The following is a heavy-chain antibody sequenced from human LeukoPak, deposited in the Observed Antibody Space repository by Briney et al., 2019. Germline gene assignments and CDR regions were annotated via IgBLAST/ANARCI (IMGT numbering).Heavy chain of an antibody. Sequence: SSETLSLTCTVSGYSISRGYYWGWIRQPPEKGLEWIGNIYHSGSTYYNPSLKSRVTISVDTSKNQFSLKLSSVTAADTAVYYCARRTTYFGWRPSESPSCFDYWGQGTLITVSS. CDR3: ARRTTYFGWRPSESPSCFDY. V-gene: IGHV4-38-2*02. CDR2: IYHSGST. CDR1: GYSISRGYY. J-gene: IGHJ4*02. D-gene: IGHD3-9*01.